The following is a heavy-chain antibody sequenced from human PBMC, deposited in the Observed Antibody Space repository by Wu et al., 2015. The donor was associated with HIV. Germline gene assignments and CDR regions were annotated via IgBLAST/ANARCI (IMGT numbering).Heavy chain of an antibody. CDR1: GYTLTELS. Sequence: QVQLVQSGAEVKKPGASVKVSCKVSGYTLTELSMHWVRQAPGQGLEWMGWINPNSGGTNYAQKFQGRVTVTRDTSISTVYMELNSLKSDDTAVYYCARGVRRYSGSWYLGFWGQGTLVSVSS. J-gene: IGHJ4*02. CDR2: INPNSGGT. D-gene: IGHD6-13*01. V-gene: IGHV1-2*02. CDR3: ARGVRRYSGSWYLGF.